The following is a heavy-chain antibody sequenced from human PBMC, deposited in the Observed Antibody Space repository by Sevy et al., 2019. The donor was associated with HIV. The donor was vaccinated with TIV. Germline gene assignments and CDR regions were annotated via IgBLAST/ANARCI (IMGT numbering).Heavy chain of an antibody. CDR2: IYSSGST. J-gene: IGHJ6*02. CDR1: GDFISNSSHS. Sequence: SETLSLTCTVSGDFISNSSHSWGWIRQPPGKGLEWIGSIYSSGSTYYNPPLKSRVTMSADTSKSQFSLWLRSVTAADPAVYYWARHADYGLLSCCYYGMYVWGQGTTVTVSS. V-gene: IGHV4-39*01. D-gene: IGHD3-16*01. CDR3: ARHADYGLLSCCYYGMYV.